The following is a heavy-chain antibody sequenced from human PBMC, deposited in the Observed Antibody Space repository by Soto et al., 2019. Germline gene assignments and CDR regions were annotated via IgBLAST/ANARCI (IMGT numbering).Heavy chain of an antibody. V-gene: IGHV3-9*01. CDR1: GFTFDDDA. J-gene: IGHJ4*02. D-gene: IGHD4-17*01. CDR3: AKDKGYGDYYFDY. Sequence: VQLVESGGGLVQPGRSLRLSCAASGFTFDDDAMHWVRQAPGKGLEWVSGISWNSGSIGYADSVKGRFTISRDNAKNSLYLQMNSLRAEDTALYYCAKDKGYGDYYFDYWGQGTLVTVSS. CDR2: ISWNSGSI.